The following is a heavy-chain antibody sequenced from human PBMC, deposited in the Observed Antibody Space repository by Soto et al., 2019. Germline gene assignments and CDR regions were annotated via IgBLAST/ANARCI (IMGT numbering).Heavy chain of an antibody. J-gene: IGHJ6*02. D-gene: IGHD3-10*01. CDR2: ISDSGGST. Sequence: GGSLRLSCAASGFTFSSYAMSWVRQAPGKGLEWVSSISDSGGSTYYADSVKGRFTISRDNSKNTLYLQMNSLRAEDTALYYCAKPRYGSGSTRYYYYYGMDVWGQGTTVTVSS. V-gene: IGHV3-23*01. CDR1: GFTFSSYA. CDR3: AKPRYGSGSTRYYYYYGMDV.